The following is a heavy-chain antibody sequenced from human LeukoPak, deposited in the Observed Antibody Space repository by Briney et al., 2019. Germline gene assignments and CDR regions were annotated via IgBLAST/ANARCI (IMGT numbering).Heavy chain of an antibody. CDR1: GFTFSSYS. Sequence: GGSLRLSCAASGFTFSSYSMNWVRQAPGKGLEWVSSISSSSSYIYYADSVKGRFTISRDNAKNSLYLQMSSLRAEDTAVYYCARDPDSRGYFDYWGQGTLVTVSS. CDR2: ISSSSSYI. CDR3: ARDPDSRGYFDY. D-gene: IGHD3-10*01. V-gene: IGHV3-21*01. J-gene: IGHJ4*02.